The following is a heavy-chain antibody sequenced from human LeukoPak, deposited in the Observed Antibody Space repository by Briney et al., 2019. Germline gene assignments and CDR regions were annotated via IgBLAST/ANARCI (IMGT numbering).Heavy chain of an antibody. V-gene: IGHV5-51*01. CDR1: GYRFTSYW. Sequence: RGESLKISCKGSGYRFTSYWIGWVRQMPGKGLEWMGIIYPGDSDTRYSPSFQGQVTISADKSISTAYLQWSSLKASDTAMYYCARQLQRGYSYSDYWGQGTLVTVSS. D-gene: IGHD5-18*01. CDR3: ARQLQRGYSYSDY. J-gene: IGHJ4*02. CDR2: IYPGDSDT.